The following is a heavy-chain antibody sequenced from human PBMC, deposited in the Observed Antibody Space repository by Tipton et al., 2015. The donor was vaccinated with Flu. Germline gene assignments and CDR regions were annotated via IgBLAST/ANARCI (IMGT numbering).Heavy chain of an antibody. J-gene: IGHJ4*02. CDR1: GGSTSSYY. Sequence: TLSLTCTVSGGSTSSYYWSWIRQPAGKGLEWIGRIYTSGSTNYNPSLKSRVTMSVDTSKNQFSLKLSSVAAADTAVYYCARDRKLWGIDYWGQGTLVTVSS. D-gene: IGHD3-16*01. V-gene: IGHV4-4*07. CDR2: IYTSGST. CDR3: ARDRKLWGIDY.